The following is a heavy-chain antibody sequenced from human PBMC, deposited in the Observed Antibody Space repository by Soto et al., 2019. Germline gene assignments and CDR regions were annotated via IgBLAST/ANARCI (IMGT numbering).Heavy chain of an antibody. J-gene: IGHJ4*02. CDR1: GGTFSSYP. CDR3: ARDGGRSSYRSDY. V-gene: IGHV1-69*01. D-gene: IGHD3-16*01. CDR2: IIPIFGTA. Sequence: QVQLVQSGAEVKKPGSSVKVSCKASGGTFSSYPISWVRQAPGQGLECMGGIIPIFGTANYAQKFQGRVTITADESTSTAYMELSSLRSEDTAVDYCARDGGRSSYRSDYWGQGTLVTVSS.